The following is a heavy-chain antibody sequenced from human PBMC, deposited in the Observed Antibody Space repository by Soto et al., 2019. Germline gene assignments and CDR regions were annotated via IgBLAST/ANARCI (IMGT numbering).Heavy chain of an antibody. V-gene: IGHV4-34*01. J-gene: IGHJ5*02. CDR2: INHSGST. Sequence: SETLSLTCAVYGGSFSGYYWSWIRQPPGKGLEWIGEINHSGSTNYNPSLKSRVTISVDTSKNQFSLKLSSVTAAVTAVYYCARSGYSSSWNNWYEPWGQGTLVTVLL. D-gene: IGHD6-13*01. CDR3: ARSGYSSSWNNWYEP. CDR1: GGSFSGYY.